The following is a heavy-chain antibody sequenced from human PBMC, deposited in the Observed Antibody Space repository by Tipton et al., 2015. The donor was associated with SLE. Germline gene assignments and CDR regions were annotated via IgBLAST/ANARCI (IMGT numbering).Heavy chain of an antibody. V-gene: IGHV4-28*03. CDR1: GGSIRSSNW. CDR3: ARDDYGGQY. D-gene: IGHD4/OR15-4a*01. J-gene: IGHJ4*02. Sequence: TLSLTCTVSGGSIRSSNWWSWIRQPPGKGLEWIGYIYSGSSYFNPSLRSRVSMSIDKSKNQFSLTMSSVTAADTAVYYCARDDYGGQYWGQGTLVTVSS. CDR2: IYSGSS.